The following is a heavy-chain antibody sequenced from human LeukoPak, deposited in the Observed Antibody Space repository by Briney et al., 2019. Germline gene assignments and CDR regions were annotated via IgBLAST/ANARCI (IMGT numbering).Heavy chain of an antibody. CDR3: ARVRDYGDYDFQH. CDR2: IKRDGSSP. Sequence: GGSLRLSCAASGFTFSSYWMHWIRHAPGKGLVWVSRIKRDGSSPAYADSVKGRFTISRDNSKNTLYLQMNSLRPDDTAVYYCARVRDYGDYDFQHWGQGTLVTVSS. V-gene: IGHV3-74*01. J-gene: IGHJ1*01. CDR1: GFTFSSYW. D-gene: IGHD4-17*01.